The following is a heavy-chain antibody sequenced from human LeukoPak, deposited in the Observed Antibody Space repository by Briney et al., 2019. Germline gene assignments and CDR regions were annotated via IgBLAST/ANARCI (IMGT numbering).Heavy chain of an antibody. Sequence: GGSLRLSCAASGFIFSNYAMHWVRQAPGKGLEWVTFIRYDGSNKYYAESVKGRFTISRDKSKNTLYLQMSSLRAEDTAVYYCAKAIHSSSSGVVDYWGQGTLVTVSS. CDR2: IRYDGSNK. D-gene: IGHD6-6*01. V-gene: IGHV3-30*02. CDR1: GFIFSNYA. J-gene: IGHJ4*02. CDR3: AKAIHSSSSGVVDY.